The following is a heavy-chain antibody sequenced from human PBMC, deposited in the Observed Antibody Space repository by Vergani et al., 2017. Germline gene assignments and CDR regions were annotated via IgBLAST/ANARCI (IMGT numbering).Heavy chain of an antibody. D-gene: IGHD6-19*01. Sequence: QLQLQESGPGLVKPSETLSLTCTVSGVSIGSNSYYWGWLRQPPGKGLEWIGTIYYTGTTYYNEAHKSRLTISVDTSKNQFSLNLTSVTAADTAVYYCTRHGRRGWAGYFQHWGQGTLVTASS. CDR3: TRHGRRGWAGYFQH. CDR2: IYYTGTT. J-gene: IGHJ1*01. V-gene: IGHV4-39*01. CDR1: GVSIGSNSYY.